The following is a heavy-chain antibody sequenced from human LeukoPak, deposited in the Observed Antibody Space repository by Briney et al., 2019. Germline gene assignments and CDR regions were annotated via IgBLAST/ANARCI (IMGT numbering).Heavy chain of an antibody. J-gene: IGHJ4*02. CDR1: GFTFSSYW. CDR2: IKQDGSEK. CDR3: ASDSSVLIKGAY. Sequence: PGGSLRLSCAASGFTFSSYWMSWVRQAPREGLEWVANIKQDGSEKYYMDSVKGRFTISRDNAKNSLYLQMNSLRAEGTAVYYCASDSSVLIKGAYWGQGTLVTVSS. D-gene: IGHD3-22*01. V-gene: IGHV3-7*01.